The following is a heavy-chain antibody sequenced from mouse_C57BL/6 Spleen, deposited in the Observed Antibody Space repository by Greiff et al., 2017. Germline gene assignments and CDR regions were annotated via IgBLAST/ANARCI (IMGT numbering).Heavy chain of an antibody. Sequence: QVQLQQPGAELVKPGASVKLSCKASGYTFTSYWMHWVKQRPGQGLEWIGMIHPNSGSTNYNEKFKSKATLTVDKSSSTAYMQLSSLTSEDSAVYYCARDGSSYPSYCYFDVWGTGTTVTVSS. CDR2: IHPNSGST. CDR3: ARDGSSYPSYCYFDV. J-gene: IGHJ1*03. V-gene: IGHV1-64*01. D-gene: IGHD1-1*01. CDR1: GYTFTSYW.